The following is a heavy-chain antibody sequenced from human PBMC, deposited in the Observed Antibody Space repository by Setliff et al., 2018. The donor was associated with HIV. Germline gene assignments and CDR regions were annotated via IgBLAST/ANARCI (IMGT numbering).Heavy chain of an antibody. J-gene: IGHJ6*03. CDR3: ARGLSIFGVATPGFYSFMDV. CDR1: GYSISSGHY. Sequence: SETLSLTCAVSGYSISSGHYWGWIRQPPGKGLEWIGSIYHSGSTYNNPSLKSRVTISVDTSKNQFSLKLNSVTAADTAVYYCARGLSIFGVATPGFYSFMDVWGKGTTVTVSS. D-gene: IGHD3-3*01. V-gene: IGHV4-38-2*01. CDR2: IYHSGST.